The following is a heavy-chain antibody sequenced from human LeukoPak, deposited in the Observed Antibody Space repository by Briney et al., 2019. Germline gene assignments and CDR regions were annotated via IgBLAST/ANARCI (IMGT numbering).Heavy chain of an antibody. J-gene: IGHJ5*02. Sequence: GESLKISCRGSGYSFTSYWIGWGRQMPGKGLEWMGIIYPGDSDTRYSPSFQGQVTISADKSISTAYLQWSSLKASDTAMYYCARGYYDILTGTNWFDPWGQGTLVTVSS. CDR2: IYPGDSDT. D-gene: IGHD3-9*01. V-gene: IGHV5-51*01. CDR1: GYSFTSYW. CDR3: ARGYYDILTGTNWFDP.